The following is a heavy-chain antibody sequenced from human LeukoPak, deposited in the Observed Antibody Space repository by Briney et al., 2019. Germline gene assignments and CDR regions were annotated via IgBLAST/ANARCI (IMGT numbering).Heavy chain of an antibody. V-gene: IGHV1-2*04. CDR2: INPNGGGT. Sequence: ASVKVSCKASGYTFTIYGISWVRQAPGQGLEWMGWINPNGGGTNYAQKFQGWVTMTRDTSISTAYMELSRLRSDDTAVYYCARREVARYYYGMDVWGQGTTVTVSS. CDR1: GYTFTIYG. J-gene: IGHJ6*02. CDR3: ARREVARYYYGMDV.